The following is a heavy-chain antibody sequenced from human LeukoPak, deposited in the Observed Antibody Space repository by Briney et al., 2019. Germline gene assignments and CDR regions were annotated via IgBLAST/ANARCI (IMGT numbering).Heavy chain of an antibody. Sequence: GRSLRLSCAASGFTFSSCSMNWVRQALGKGLEWVSSVSDSGTSTYYADSVKGRFTISRDNSKNTLYLQMSTLRAEDTAVYFCAKPYSSGWSPYYHYYMDVWGTGTTVTVSS. D-gene: IGHD6-19*01. V-gene: IGHV3-23*01. CDR3: AKPYSSGWSPYYHYYMDV. J-gene: IGHJ6*03. CDR1: GFTFSSCS. CDR2: VSDSGTST.